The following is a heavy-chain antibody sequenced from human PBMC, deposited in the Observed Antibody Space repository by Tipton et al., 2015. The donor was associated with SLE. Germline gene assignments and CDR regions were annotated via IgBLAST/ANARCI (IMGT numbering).Heavy chain of an antibody. CDR1: GFTFSDFY. V-gene: IGHV3-11*01. Sequence: SLRLSCAASGFTFSDFYMSWIRQAPGKGLEWLSYISSSGSIIHYADSVRGRFTISRDNFQNTLYLQMNRLRSQDTAVYYCARDYDFWSGLPYWGQGTLVTVSS. CDR3: ARDYDFWSGLPY. D-gene: IGHD3-3*01. J-gene: IGHJ4*02. CDR2: ISSSGSII.